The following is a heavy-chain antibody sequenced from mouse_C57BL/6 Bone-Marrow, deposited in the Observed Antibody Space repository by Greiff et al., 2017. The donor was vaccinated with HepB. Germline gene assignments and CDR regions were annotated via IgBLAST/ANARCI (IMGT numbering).Heavy chain of an antibody. CDR1: GFTFSSYA. D-gene: IGHD1-1*01. CDR3: AREYYYGSWFAY. CDR2: ISDGGSYT. V-gene: IGHV5-4*03. Sequence: EVNVVESGGGLVKPGGSLKLSCAASGFTFSSYAMSWVRQTPEKRLEWVATISDGGSYTYYPDNVKGRFTISSDNAKNNLYLQMSHLKSEDTAMYYCAREYYYGSWFAYWGQGTLVTVSA. J-gene: IGHJ3*01.